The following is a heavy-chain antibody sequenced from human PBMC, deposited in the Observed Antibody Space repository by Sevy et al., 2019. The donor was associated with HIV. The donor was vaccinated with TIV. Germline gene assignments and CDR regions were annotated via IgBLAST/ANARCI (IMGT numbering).Heavy chain of an antibody. Sequence: TLSLTCTVSGGSISSYYWSWIRQPPGKGLEWIGYIYYSGSTNYNPSLKSRVTISVDTSKNQFSLKLSSVTAADTAVYYCARGGRYYGSGSPLYYFDYWGQGTLVTVSS. V-gene: IGHV4-59*01. D-gene: IGHD3-10*01. CDR2: IYYSGST. J-gene: IGHJ4*02. CDR3: ARGGRYYGSGSPLYYFDY. CDR1: GGSISSYY.